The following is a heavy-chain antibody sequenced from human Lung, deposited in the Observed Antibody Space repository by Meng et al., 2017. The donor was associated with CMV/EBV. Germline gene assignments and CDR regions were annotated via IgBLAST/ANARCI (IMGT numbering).Heavy chain of an antibody. CDR3: ARALDTAMVTFDY. CDR2: IYYSGST. Sequence: QVQLQESGLGLVKPSQTLSLTCTVSGGSISSGDYYWSWIRQPPGKGLEWIGYIYYSGSTYYNPSLKSRVTISVDTSKNQFSLKLSSVTAADTAVYYCARALDTAMVTFDYWGQGTLVTVSS. D-gene: IGHD5-18*01. J-gene: IGHJ4*02. V-gene: IGHV4-30-4*08. CDR1: GGSISSGDYY.